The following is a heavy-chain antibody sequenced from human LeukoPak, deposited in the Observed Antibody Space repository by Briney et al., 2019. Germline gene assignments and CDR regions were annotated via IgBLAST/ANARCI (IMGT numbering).Heavy chain of an antibody. J-gene: IGHJ6*03. CDR3: ASPHPSTMVRGRVYYYYYMDV. CDR1: GFTFRSYG. D-gene: IGHD3-10*01. CDR2: ISGSGATT. V-gene: IGHV3-23*01. Sequence: GGSLRLSCAASGFTFRSYGMHWVRQAPGKGLEWVSAISGSGATTYYADSVEGRFTISRDNSKNTLYLQMNSLRAEDTAVYYCASPHPSTMVRGRVYYYYYMDVWGKGTTVTISS.